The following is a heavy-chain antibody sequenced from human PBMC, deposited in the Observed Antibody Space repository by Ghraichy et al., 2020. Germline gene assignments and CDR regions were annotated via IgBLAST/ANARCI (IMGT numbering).Heavy chain of an antibody. J-gene: IGHJ5*02. CDR3: ARGKSARYFRGDWFDP. CDR1: GGSFSGYY. D-gene: IGHD3-9*01. CDR2: INHSGST. V-gene: IGHV4-34*01. Sequence: SETLSLTCAVYGGSFSGYYWSWIRQPPGKGLEWIGEINHSGSTNYNPSLKSRVTISVDTSKNQFSLKLSSVTAADTAVYYCARGKSARYFRGDWFDPWGQGTLVTVSS.